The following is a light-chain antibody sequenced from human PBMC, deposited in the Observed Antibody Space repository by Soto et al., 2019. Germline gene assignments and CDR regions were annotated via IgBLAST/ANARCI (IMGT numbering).Light chain of an antibody. V-gene: IGLV2-11*01. CDR3: CSYAGSYTWV. Sequence: QSALTQPRSVSGSPGQSVTISCTGTSSDVGGYNFVSWYQQHPGKAPKLMIYDVSKRPSGVPDRFSGSKSGNTASLTISGRQAEDEADYYCCSYAGSYTWVFGSGTKLIVL. CDR2: DVS. CDR1: SSDVGGYNF. J-gene: IGLJ1*01.